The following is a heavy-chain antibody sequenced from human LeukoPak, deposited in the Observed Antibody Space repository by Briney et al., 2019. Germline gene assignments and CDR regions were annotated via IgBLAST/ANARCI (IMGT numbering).Heavy chain of an antibody. V-gene: IGHV3-30*18. D-gene: IGHD1-14*01. CDR1: GFTVSSYG. Sequence: GRSLRLSCAASGFTVSSYGMHWVRQAPGKGLEWVAVISYDGSNKYYADSVKGRFTISRDNSKNTLYLQMNSLRAEDTAVYYCAKAGPGGPFDYWGQGTLVTVSS. CDR3: AKAGPGGPFDY. J-gene: IGHJ4*02. CDR2: ISYDGSNK.